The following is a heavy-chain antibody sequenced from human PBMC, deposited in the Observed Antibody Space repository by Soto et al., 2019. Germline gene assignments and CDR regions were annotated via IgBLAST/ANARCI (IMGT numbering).Heavy chain of an antibody. CDR3: ASMGPYCSSTSCYYYYGMDV. V-gene: IGHV1-18*01. CDR1: GYTFTSYG. D-gene: IGHD2-2*01. J-gene: IGHJ6*02. CDR2: ISAYNGNT. Sequence: ASVKVSCKASGYTFTSYGISWVRQAPGQGLEWMGWISAYNGNTNYAQKLQGRVTMTTDTSTSTAYMELRSLRSDDTAVYCCASMGPYCSSTSCYYYYGMDVWGQGTTVTVSS.